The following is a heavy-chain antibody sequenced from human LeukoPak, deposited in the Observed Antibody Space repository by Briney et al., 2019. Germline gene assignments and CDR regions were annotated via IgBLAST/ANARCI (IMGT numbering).Heavy chain of an antibody. CDR2: ISSNGGST. Sequence: GGSLRLSCAASGSTFSSYAMHWVRQAPGKGLEYVSAISSNGGSTYYANSVKGRFTISRDNSKNTLYLQMGSLRAEDMAVYYCARDGALYSSSWYFDYWGQGTLVTVSS. CDR3: ARDGALYSSSWYFDY. CDR1: GSTFSSYA. D-gene: IGHD6-13*01. J-gene: IGHJ4*02. V-gene: IGHV3-64*01.